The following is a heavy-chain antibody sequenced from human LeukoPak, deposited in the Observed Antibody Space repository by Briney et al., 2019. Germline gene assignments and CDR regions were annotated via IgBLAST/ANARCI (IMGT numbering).Heavy chain of an antibody. CDR1: GFTFSSYS. D-gene: IGHD3-9*01. CDR3: ARDLLYYDILTGYESDGYFDY. Sequence: GGSLRFSCAASGFTFSSYSMNWVRQAPGKGLEWVSSISSSSSYIYYADSVKGRFTISRDNAKNSLYLQMNSLRAEDTAVYYCARDLLYYDILTGYESDGYFDYWGQGTLVTVSS. J-gene: IGHJ4*02. CDR2: ISSSSSYI. V-gene: IGHV3-21*01.